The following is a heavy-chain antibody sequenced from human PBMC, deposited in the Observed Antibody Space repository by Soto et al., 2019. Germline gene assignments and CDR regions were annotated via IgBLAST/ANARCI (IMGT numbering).Heavy chain of an antibody. V-gene: IGHV4-31*03. D-gene: IGHD3-9*01. Sequence: SETLSLTCTVSGGSISSGGYYWSWIRQHPGKGLEWIGYIYYSGSTYYNPSLKSRVTISVDTSKNQFSLKLSSVTAADTAVYYCASSEDVLRYFDQINWFDPWGQGTLVTVSS. J-gene: IGHJ5*02. CDR3: ASSEDVLRYFDQINWFDP. CDR2: IYYSGST. CDR1: GGSISSGGYY.